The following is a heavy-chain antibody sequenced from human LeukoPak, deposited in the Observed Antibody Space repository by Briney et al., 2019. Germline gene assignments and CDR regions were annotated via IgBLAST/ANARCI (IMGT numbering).Heavy chain of an antibody. CDR1: GFTVSSNY. CDR2: IWYDGSNK. D-gene: IGHD5-24*01. V-gene: IGHV3-33*08. CDR3: AREKKGLQYYYYYGMDV. Sequence: PGGSLRLSCAASGFTVSSNYMSWVRQAPGKGLEWVAVIWYDGSNKYYADSVKGRFTISRDNSKNTLYLQMNSLRAEDTAVYYCAREKKGLQYYYYYGMDVWGQGTTVTVSS. J-gene: IGHJ6*02.